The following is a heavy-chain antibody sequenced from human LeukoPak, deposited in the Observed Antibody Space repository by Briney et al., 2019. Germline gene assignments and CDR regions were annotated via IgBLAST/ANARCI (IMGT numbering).Heavy chain of an antibody. CDR3: AREAAAAPRGFDY. J-gene: IGHJ4*02. CDR2: ISYDGSNK. Sequence: GGSLRLSCAASGFTFSSYAMSWVRQAPGKGLEWVAVISYDGSNKYYADSVKGRFTISRDNSKNTLYLQMNSLRAEDTAVYYCAREAAAAPRGFDYWGQGTLVTVSS. CDR1: GFTFSSYA. V-gene: IGHV3-30*04. D-gene: IGHD6-13*01.